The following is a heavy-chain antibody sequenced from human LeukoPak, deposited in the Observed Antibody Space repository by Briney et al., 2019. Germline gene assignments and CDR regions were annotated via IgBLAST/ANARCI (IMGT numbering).Heavy chain of an antibody. CDR2: ISASGNT. CDR3: AREGRSSTPGY. Sequence: PSETLSLTCTVSGGSISSYYWSWIRQPAGKGLEWIGRISASGNTNYNPSLSSRVTMSVDTSRSQLSLKLRSVTAADTAVYYCAREGRSSTPGYWGQGTLVTVSS. CDR1: GGSISSYY. D-gene: IGHD2-15*01. V-gene: IGHV4-4*07. J-gene: IGHJ4*02.